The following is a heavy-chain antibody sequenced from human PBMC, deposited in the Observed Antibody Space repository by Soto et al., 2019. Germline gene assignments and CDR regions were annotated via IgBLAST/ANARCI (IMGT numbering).Heavy chain of an antibody. Sequence: ASVKVSCKASGYTFTTYTMHWVRQAPGQRLEWMGWINAGDGNTKFSQKFQGRVTITRDTSASTAYMELSSLRSEDTAVYYCAGSYSSGYTYYDVWGQGTTVTVSS. CDR1: GYTFTTYT. CDR2: INAGDGNT. D-gene: IGHD6-19*01. V-gene: IGHV1-3*01. J-gene: IGHJ6*02. CDR3: AGSYSSGYTYYDV.